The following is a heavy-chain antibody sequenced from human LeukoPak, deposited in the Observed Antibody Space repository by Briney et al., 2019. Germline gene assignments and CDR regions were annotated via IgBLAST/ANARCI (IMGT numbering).Heavy chain of an antibody. CDR2: IYYSGST. CDR3: ASRSLFYDSSGYYW. Sequence: SETLSLTCTVSGDSVSRSSYYWGWIRQPPGKGLEWVGSIYYSGSTYHNPSLKSRVTISVDTSKNQFSLKMRSVTAADTAVYYCASRSLFYDSSGYYWWGQGILVTVSS. V-gene: IGHV4-39*01. J-gene: IGHJ4*02. CDR1: GDSVSRSSYY. D-gene: IGHD3-22*01.